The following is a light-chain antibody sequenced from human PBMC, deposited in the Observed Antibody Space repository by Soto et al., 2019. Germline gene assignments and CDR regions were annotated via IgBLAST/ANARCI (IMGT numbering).Light chain of an antibody. J-gene: IGKJ1*01. CDR2: GAS. Sequence: AIQMTQSPSSLSASVGDRVTISCRASQGIGNALGWYQQKPGKPPKVLIYGASSLESGVPSRFSGSGSGTEFTITLSSLKPDDFATYYCQQDNSYSRTFGQGTKVDIK. CDR1: QGIGNA. CDR3: QQDNSYSRT. V-gene: IGKV1-13*02.